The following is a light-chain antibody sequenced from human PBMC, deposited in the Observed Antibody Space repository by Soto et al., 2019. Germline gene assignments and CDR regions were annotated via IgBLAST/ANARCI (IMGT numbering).Light chain of an antibody. J-gene: IGLJ2*01. CDR1: SSDVGGYNY. CDR2: DVS. Sequence: QSVLTQPASVSGSPGQSITISCTGTSSDVGGYNYVSWYQQHPGKAPKLMIYDVSNRPSGVSNRFSGSKSGNTASLTISGLQAEDEADYSCSSYTSSSPLVFGGGTQLTVL. V-gene: IGLV2-14*01. CDR3: SSYTSSSPLV.